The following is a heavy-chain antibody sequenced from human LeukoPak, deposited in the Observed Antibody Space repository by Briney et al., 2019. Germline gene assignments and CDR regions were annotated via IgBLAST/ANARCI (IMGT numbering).Heavy chain of an antibody. J-gene: IGHJ6*04. D-gene: IGHD3-16*01. V-gene: IGHV1-18*01. CDR2: ISAYNGNT. Sequence: ASVKVSCKASGYSFTSYGISWVRQAPGQGLEWMGWISAYNGNTNYAQKLQGRGTMTTDTSTSTAYMELRSLRSDDTAVYYCARRGRGSGYSYTDVWGKGTTVTVSS. CDR3: ARRGRGSGYSYTDV. CDR1: GYSFTSYG.